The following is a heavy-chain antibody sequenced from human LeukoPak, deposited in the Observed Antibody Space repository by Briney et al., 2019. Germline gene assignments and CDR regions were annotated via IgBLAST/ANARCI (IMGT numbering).Heavy chain of an antibody. D-gene: IGHD6-13*01. Sequence: GGSLRLSCAASGFTFSSYWMSWVRQAPGKGLEWVANIKQDGSEKYYVDSVKGRFTISRDNAKNSLYLQMNSLRAEDTAVYYCTSSRSSNWFDLWGQGTLVTVSS. J-gene: IGHJ5*02. CDR2: IKQDGSEK. CDR3: TSSRSSNWFDL. CDR1: GFTFSSYW. V-gene: IGHV3-7*01.